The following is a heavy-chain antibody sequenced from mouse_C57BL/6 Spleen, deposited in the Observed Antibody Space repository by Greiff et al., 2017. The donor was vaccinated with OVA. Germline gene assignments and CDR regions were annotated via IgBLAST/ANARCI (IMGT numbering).Heavy chain of an antibody. CDR1: GYSITSGYY. Sequence: EVKLVESGPGLVKPSQSLSLTCSVTGYSITSGYYWNWIRQFPGNKLEWMGYISYDGSNNYNPSLKNRISITRDTSKNQFFLKLNSVTTEDTATYSCARDLTGYYFDYWGQGTTLTVSS. CDR3: ARDLTGYYFDY. D-gene: IGHD4-1*01. CDR2: ISYDGSN. V-gene: IGHV3-6*01. J-gene: IGHJ2*01.